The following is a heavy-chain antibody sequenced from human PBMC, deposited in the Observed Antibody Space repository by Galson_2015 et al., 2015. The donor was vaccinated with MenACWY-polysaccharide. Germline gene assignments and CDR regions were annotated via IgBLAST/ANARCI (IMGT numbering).Heavy chain of an antibody. CDR2: IKQDESEK. D-gene: IGHD2-21*02. Sequence: SGFIISGYWMSWVRQAPGKGLEWVANIKQDESEKNYVDSVKGRFTISRDNAKNSLYLQMNSLRAEDTAVYYCVRGRVTLGPWGHGTLVTVSS. J-gene: IGHJ5*02. CDR1: GFIISGYW. CDR3: VRGRVTLGP. V-gene: IGHV3-7*01.